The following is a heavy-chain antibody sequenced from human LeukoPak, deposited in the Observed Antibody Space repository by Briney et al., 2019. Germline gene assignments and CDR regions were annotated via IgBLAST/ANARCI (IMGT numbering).Heavy chain of an antibody. V-gene: IGHV3-33*01. CDR3: ARDPGDYVGNDAFDI. D-gene: IGHD4-17*01. CDR2: MWYDGSNK. Sequence: PGRSLRLSCAASQFSFSNYGMHWVRQAPGKGLEWVAVMWYDGSNKYYADSVKGRFTVSRDNSKNTVYLQMNSLRAEDTAVYYCARDPGDYVGNDAFDIWGQGTMVTVSS. CDR1: QFSFSNYG. J-gene: IGHJ3*02.